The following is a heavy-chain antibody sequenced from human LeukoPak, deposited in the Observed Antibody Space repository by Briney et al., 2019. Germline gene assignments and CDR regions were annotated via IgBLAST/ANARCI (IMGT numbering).Heavy chain of an antibody. J-gene: IGHJ4*02. CDR3: AKDGYTSKTYRFDF. CDR2: IGGSGDNT. V-gene: IGHV3-23*01. D-gene: IGHD5-18*01. CDR1: GFIFDTYA. Sequence: GGSLRLSCAASGFIFDTYAMSWVRQAPGKGLEWVSAIGGSGDNTYYADSVKGRFTIPRDNSNNTLYLQMNSLRAGDTAIYYCAKDGYTSKTYRFDFWGQGAQVTVSS.